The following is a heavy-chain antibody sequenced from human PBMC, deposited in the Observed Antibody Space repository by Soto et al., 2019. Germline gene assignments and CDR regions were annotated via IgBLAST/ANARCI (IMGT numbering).Heavy chain of an antibody. CDR1: GFTVSSSY. D-gene: IGHD1-20*01. CDR3: ARSPVDPTTYNSLFDP. Sequence: GGSLRLSCAASGFTVSSSYMNWVRQAPGKGLEWVSVIYTGGGTNYADSVKGRFTISRDMSKNSLYLQMNSLRAEDTAVYYCARSPVDPTTYNSLFDPWGQGTLVTAPQ. V-gene: IGHV3-53*01. J-gene: IGHJ5*02. CDR2: IYTGGGT.